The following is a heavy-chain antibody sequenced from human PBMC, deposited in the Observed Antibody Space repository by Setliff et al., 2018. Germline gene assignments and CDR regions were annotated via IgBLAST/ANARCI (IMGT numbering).Heavy chain of an antibody. Sequence: SETLSLTCAVYGGSFSGYYWSWIRQPPGKGLEWIGEINHSGSTNYNPSLKSRVTISVDTSKNQFSLKLSSVTAADTAVYYCARGPEGSGYIGSLDYWGQGTLVTV. CDR1: GGSFSGYY. CDR2: INHSGST. V-gene: IGHV4-34*01. CDR3: ARGPEGSGYIGSLDY. J-gene: IGHJ4*02. D-gene: IGHD3-22*01.